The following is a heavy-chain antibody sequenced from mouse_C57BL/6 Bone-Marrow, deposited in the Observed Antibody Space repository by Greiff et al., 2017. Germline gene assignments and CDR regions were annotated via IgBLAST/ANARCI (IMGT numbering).Heavy chain of an antibody. V-gene: IGHV2-6*01. CDR2: IWGVGST. CDR1: GFSLTSSG. Sequence: VKLVESGPGLVAPSQSLSITCTVSGFSLTSSGVDWVRQSPGKGLEWLGVIWGVGSTNYNSALKSRLSISKDNSKSQVFLKMNSLQTDDTAMYYCASRGRLRGAMDYWGQGTSVTVSS. J-gene: IGHJ4*01. CDR3: ASRGRLRGAMDY. D-gene: IGHD3-2*02.